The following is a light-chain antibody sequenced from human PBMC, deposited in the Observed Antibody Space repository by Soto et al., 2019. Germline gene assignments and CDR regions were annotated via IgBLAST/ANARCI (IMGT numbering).Light chain of an antibody. CDR2: SSN. CDR3: AAWADSLNGVV. CDR1: SSNIGSNI. V-gene: IGLV1-44*01. Sequence: QSVLTQPPSASGTPGQRVTISCSGSSSNIGSNIVNWYQQLPGTAPKLLIYSSNQRPSGVPDRFSGSKSGTSASLAISGLQSEDEAEYYCAAWADSLNGVVFGGGTKLTVL. J-gene: IGLJ2*01.